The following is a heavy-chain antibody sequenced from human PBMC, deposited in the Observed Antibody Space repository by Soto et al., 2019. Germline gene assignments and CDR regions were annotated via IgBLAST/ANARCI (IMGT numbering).Heavy chain of an antibody. CDR3: ASEGKITIFGVATGDYYGMDV. CDR2: IYYSGST. CDR1: GGSISSGDYY. J-gene: IGHJ6*02. Sequence: PSETLSLTCTVSGGSISSGDYYWSWIRQPPGKGLEWIGYIYYSGSTYYNPSLKSRVTISVDTSKNQFSLKLSSVTAADTAVYYCASEGKITIFGVATGDYYGMDVWAQGTTVTVS. D-gene: IGHD3-3*01. V-gene: IGHV4-30-4*01.